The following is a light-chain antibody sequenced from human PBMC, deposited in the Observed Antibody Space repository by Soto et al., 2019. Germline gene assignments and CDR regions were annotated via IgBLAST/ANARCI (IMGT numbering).Light chain of an antibody. Sequence: QSVLTQPASVSGSPGKSMAISGPGVKINIDGYDYVSWYQQHPGQAPQLIIYDVYNRPSGVSHRFSGSKSGDTASLTISGLQAEDEADYYCTSYTSSTPFYGFGTGTKVTVL. CDR1: KINIDGYDY. CDR2: DVY. J-gene: IGLJ1*01. V-gene: IGLV2-14*03. CDR3: TSYTSSTPFYG.